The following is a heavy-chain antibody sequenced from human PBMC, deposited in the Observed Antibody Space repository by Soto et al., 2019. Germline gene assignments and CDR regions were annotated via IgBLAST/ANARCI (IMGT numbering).Heavy chain of an antibody. CDR2: IYPGDSDT. D-gene: IGHD6-6*01. CDR1: GYSFTSYW. V-gene: IGHV5-51*01. CDR3: ARHSIAAMAVYDY. J-gene: IGHJ4*02. Sequence: PGESLKISCKGSGYSFTSYWIGWVRQMPGKGLEWMGIIYPGDSDTRYSPSLQGQVTISADKSISTAYLQWSSLKASDTAMYYCARHSIAAMAVYDYWGQGTLVTVSS.